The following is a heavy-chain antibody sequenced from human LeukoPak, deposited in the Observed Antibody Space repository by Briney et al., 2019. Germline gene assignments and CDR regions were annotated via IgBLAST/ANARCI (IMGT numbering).Heavy chain of an antibody. J-gene: IGHJ5*02. CDR3: ARGLGGYDGLTGFDP. Sequence: SETLSLTCAVYGGSFSGYYWSWIRQPPGKGLEWIGYIYYSGSTNYNPSLKSRVTISVDTSKNQFSLKLSSVTAADTAVYYCARGLGGYDGLTGFDPWGQGTLITVSS. D-gene: IGHD5-12*01. V-gene: IGHV4-59*01. CDR1: GGSFSGYY. CDR2: IYYSGST.